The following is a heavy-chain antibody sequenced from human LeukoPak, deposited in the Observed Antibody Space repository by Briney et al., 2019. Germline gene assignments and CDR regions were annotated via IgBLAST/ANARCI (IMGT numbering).Heavy chain of an antibody. J-gene: IGHJ4*02. Sequence: PSETLSLTCTVSGYSISSGYYWDWIRQPPGKGLEWIGGIYHSGSTYYNPSLKSRVTMSVDTSKNQFSLKLSSVTAADTAVYYCARGRLFDYWGQGTLVTVSS. CDR3: ARGRLFDY. CDR1: GYSISSGYY. CDR2: IYHSGST. V-gene: IGHV4-38-2*02. D-gene: IGHD6-19*01.